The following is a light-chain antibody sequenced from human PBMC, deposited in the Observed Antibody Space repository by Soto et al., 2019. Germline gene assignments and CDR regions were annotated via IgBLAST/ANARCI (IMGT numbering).Light chain of an antibody. V-gene: IGKV3-15*01. CDR3: QQYNNWPQT. CDR2: GAS. Sequence: EIGMTQSLATLSVSPGERATHTCRASQSVSSNVAWYQQKPGQAPRLLIYGASTRATGIPARFSGTRSGTEFTLTISSLQSEDFAVYYCQQYNNWPQTFGQGTKVEIK. J-gene: IGKJ1*01. CDR1: QSVSSN.